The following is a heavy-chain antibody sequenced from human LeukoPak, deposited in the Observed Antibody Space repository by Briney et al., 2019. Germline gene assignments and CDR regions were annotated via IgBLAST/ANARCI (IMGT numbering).Heavy chain of an antibody. CDR3: ARDLPHNCGGDCPWVC. Sequence: GGSLRLSCAASGFTFSSYGMHWVRQAPGKGLEWVAVIWYDGSNKYYADSVKGRFTISRDNSKNTLYLQMNSLRAEDTAVYYCARDLPHNCGGDCPWVCWGQGTLVTVSS. CDR2: IWYDGSNK. V-gene: IGHV3-33*01. CDR1: GFTFSSYG. J-gene: IGHJ4*02. D-gene: IGHD2-21*02.